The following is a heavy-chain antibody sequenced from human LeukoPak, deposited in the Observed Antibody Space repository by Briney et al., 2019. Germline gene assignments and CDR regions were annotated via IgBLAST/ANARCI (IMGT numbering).Heavy chain of an antibody. J-gene: IGHJ4*02. D-gene: IGHD2-15*01. Sequence: GGSLRLSCAASGFTFSSYSMNWVRQAPGKGLEWVSSISSSSSYIYYADSVKGRFTISRDNANNSLYLQMNSLRAEDTAVYYCARDDVVVVGGSYFDYWGQGTLVTVSS. CDR3: ARDDVVVVGGSYFDY. V-gene: IGHV3-21*01. CDR1: GFTFSSYS. CDR2: ISSSSSYI.